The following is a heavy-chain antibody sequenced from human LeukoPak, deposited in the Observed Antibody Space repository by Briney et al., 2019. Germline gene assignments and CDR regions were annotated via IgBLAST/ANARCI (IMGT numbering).Heavy chain of an antibody. Sequence: PEIPSDSRTVSGGSISSYLRSWIRQPPGKGLEWIGYIYYSGSTNYNPSLKSGVTISVDTSKNQFSLKLSSVTAADTAVYYCARGRGYFDYWDQGNRVTVSS. CDR1: GGSISSYL. CDR3: ARGRGYFDY. V-gene: IGHV4-59*01. D-gene: IGHD3-10*01. CDR2: IYYSGST. J-gene: IGHJ4*01.